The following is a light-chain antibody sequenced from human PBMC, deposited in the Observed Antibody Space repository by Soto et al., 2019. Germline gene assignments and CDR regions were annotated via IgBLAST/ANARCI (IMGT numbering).Light chain of an antibody. CDR2: EVS. V-gene: IGLV2-8*01. J-gene: IGLJ1*01. Sequence: QSALTQPPSASGSPGQSVTISCTGTSSDVGGYNYVSWYQQHPGKAPKLMNYEVSKRPSGVPDRFSGSKSGNTASLTVSGLQAEEEADYYCSSYAGSNAHYVFGPGTKVTVL. CDR1: SSDVGGYNY. CDR3: SSYAGSNAHYV.